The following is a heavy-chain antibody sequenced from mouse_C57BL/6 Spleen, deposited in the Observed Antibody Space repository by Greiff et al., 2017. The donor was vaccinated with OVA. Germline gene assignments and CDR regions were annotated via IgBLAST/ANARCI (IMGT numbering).Heavy chain of an antibody. J-gene: IGHJ2*01. V-gene: IGHV5-4*01. CDR3: ARDLRGWDY. Sequence: DVHLVESGGGLVKPGGSLKLSCAASGFTFSSYAMSWVRQTPEKRLEWVATISDGGSYTYYPDNVKGRFTISRDNAKNNLYLQMSHLKSEDTAMYYCARDLRGWDYWGQGTTLTVSS. CDR2: ISDGGSYT. D-gene: IGHD3-3*01. CDR1: GFTFSSYA.